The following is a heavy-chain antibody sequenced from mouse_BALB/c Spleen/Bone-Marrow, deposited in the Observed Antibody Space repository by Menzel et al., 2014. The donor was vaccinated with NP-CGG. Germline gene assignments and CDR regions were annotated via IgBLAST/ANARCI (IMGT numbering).Heavy chain of an antibody. CDR2: IRTYYGDA. D-gene: IGHD6-1*01. V-gene: IGHV1S137*01. Sequence: VQLQQSGAELVRPGVSVKISCKGSGSTFTDYAMHWVKQSHAKSLEWIGVIRTYYGDASYNQKFKGKATMTVDKSSSTPYMDLARLTSEHSDIYYFPRDGECTFDVSGAGPPVTVPS. CDR3: PRDGECTFDV. CDR1: GSTFTDYA. J-gene: IGHJ1*01.